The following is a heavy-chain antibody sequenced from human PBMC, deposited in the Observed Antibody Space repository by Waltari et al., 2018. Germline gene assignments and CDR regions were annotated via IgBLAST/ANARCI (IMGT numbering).Heavy chain of an antibody. Sequence: QVQLQESGPGLVQPSETLSLTCTGSGGSISDSYGNWIRQPAGKRLEWIGRVYPSGSTDYNPSLKSRVTMSVDTSKNQFSLEVRSVTAADTAVYYCARMRSGPFDYWGQGTLVTVSS. CDR2: VYPSGST. D-gene: IGHD2-15*01. J-gene: IGHJ4*02. CDR3: ARMRSGPFDY. V-gene: IGHV4-4*07. CDR1: GGSISDSY.